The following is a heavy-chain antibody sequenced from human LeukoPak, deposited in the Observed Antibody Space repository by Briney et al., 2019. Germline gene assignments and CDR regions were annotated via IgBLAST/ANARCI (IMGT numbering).Heavy chain of an antibody. J-gene: IGHJ6*03. CDR2: ITTSSSYT. CDR3: ARDPYSGAYGDTYYYFMDV. CDR1: GFSFSRYN. D-gene: IGHD1-26*01. Sequence: GGSLRLSCEAFGFSFSRYNMDWVRQTPGKGLEWISSITTSSSYTFYADSVKGRFTISRDNARNSLYLQMNSLTAEDTAVYYCARDPYSGAYGDTYYYFMDVWGKGTTVTISS. V-gene: IGHV3-21*01.